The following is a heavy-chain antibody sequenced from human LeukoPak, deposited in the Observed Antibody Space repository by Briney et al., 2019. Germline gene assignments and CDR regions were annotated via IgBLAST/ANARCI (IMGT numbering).Heavy chain of an antibody. J-gene: IGHJ4*02. CDR3: ARAGVGGAFDI. V-gene: IGHV4-30-2*01. CDR2: IYHSGST. CDR1: GGSISSGGYY. Sequence: PSETLSLTCTVSGGSISSGGYYWSWIRQPPGKGLEWIGYIYHSGSTYYNPSLKSRVTISVDRSKNQFSLKLSSVTAADTAVYYCARAGVGGAFDIWGQGTLVTVSS. D-gene: IGHD2-21*01.